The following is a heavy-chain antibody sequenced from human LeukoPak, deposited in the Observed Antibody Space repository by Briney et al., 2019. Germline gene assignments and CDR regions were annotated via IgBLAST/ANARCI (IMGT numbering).Heavy chain of an antibody. Sequence: SETLSLTCAVYGGSFSGYYWSWIRQPPGKGLEWIGEINHSGSTNYNPSLKSRVTISVDTSKNQFSLKLSSVTAADTAVYYCARELGYCSGGSCYSGLVVDYWGQGTLVTVSS. CDR1: GGSFSGYY. CDR3: ARELGYCSGGSCYSGLVVDY. J-gene: IGHJ4*02. D-gene: IGHD2-15*01. V-gene: IGHV4-34*01. CDR2: INHSGST.